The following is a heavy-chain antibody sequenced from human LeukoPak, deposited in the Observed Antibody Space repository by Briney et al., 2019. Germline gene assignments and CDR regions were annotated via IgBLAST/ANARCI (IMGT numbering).Heavy chain of an antibody. D-gene: IGHD5-12*01. Sequence: SGTLSLTCTVSGGPISGSPYYWDWIRQAPGKGLEWIGSIYYTGNTYYSPSLKSRLTMSVDTSKNQFSLNLNSVTAADTAVYYCARDFSGYDFGYWGQGTLVTVSS. CDR3: ARDFSGYDFGY. V-gene: IGHV4-39*07. CDR2: IYYTGNT. CDR1: GGPISGSPYY. J-gene: IGHJ4*02.